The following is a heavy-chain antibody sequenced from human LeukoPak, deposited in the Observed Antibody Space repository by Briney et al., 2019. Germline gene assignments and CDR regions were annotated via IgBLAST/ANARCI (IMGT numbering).Heavy chain of an antibody. J-gene: IGHJ3*02. D-gene: IGHD5-12*01. CDR2: IKQDGSEK. Sequence: GGSLRLSCGASGFTFSTYWMTWVRQAPGKGLEWVASIKQDGSEKYYVDSVKGRFTISRDNAKNSLYLQMNSLRAEDTALYYCARDIDGYDNAFDIWGQGTMVTVSS. CDR3: ARDIDGYDNAFDI. V-gene: IGHV3-7*01. CDR1: GFTFSTYW.